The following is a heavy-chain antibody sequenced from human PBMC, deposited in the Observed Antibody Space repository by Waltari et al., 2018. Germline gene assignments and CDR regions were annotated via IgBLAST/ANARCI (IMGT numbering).Heavy chain of an antibody. CDR2: IGSRGSTK. CDR3: ARVRVVMGEGVY. CDR1: GLSFSSYE. V-gene: IGHV3-48*03. J-gene: IGHJ4*02. Sequence: EVRLVESGGNLVQPGGSLRLSCAASGLSFSSYEMNWVRQAPGRGLEWVSYIGSRGSTKYYADCGKGRFTISRDNAKNSLYLQMNSLRADDTAVYYCARVRVVMGEGVYWGQGTLVTVSS. D-gene: IGHD2-15*01.